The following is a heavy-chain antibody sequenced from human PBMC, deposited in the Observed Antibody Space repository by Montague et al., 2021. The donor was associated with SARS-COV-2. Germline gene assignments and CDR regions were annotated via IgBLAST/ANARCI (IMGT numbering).Heavy chain of an antibody. CDR2: IDPSDSYT. D-gene: IGHD6-13*01. CDR3: ARRSYSSSWYDY. V-gene: IGHV5-10-1*01. J-gene: IGHJ4*02. CDR1: GYSFTNYW. Sequence: QSVAEVKTPGESLRISCKGSGYSFTNYWISWVRQMPGKGLEWMGRIDPSDSYTNYSPSFQGHVTISADKSISTAYLQWSSLKASDTAMYYCARRSYSSSWYDYWGQGTLVTVSP.